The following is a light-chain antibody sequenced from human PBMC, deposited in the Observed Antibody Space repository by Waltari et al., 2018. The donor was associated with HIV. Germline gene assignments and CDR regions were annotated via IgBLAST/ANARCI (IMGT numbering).Light chain of an antibody. V-gene: IGKV3-20*01. J-gene: IGKJ5*01. Sequence: EIVLTQSPGTLSLSPGERATLSCRASQSVSSSYLGWYQQRPGQAPRLLIYGASGRATDIPDRFSGSGSGTEFTLTIDRLEPEDFAVYFCQQYSGSRPITFGQGTRLEIK. CDR1: QSVSSSY. CDR2: GAS. CDR3: QQYSGSRPIT.